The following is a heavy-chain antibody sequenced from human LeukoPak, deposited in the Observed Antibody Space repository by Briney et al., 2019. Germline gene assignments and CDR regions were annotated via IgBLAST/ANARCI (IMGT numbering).Heavy chain of an antibody. CDR3: ARALNSAWHNIDH. V-gene: IGHV3-30*04. Sequence: PGRSLRLSCAASGFTFSTYALHWVRQAPGKGLEWVAVTSYNGNNNYYTDSVKGRFTISRDNSKNTLYLQMNSLGVEDTAVYHCARALNSAWHNIDHWGQGTLVTVPS. J-gene: IGHJ5*02. CDR1: GFTFSTYA. CDR2: TSYNGNNN. D-gene: IGHD6-19*01.